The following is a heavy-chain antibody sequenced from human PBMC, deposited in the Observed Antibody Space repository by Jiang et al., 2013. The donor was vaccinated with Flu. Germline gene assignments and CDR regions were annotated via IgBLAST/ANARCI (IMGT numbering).Heavy chain of an antibody. J-gene: IGHJ3*02. Sequence: QLLESGEAWSSLGGPVRLSCAASGFTFSSYSMNWVRQAPGKGLEWVSSISSSSSYIYYADSVKGRFTISRDNAKNSLYLQMNSLRAEDTAVYYCARSVVYGDDAFDIWGQGTMVTVSS. V-gene: IGHV3-21*01. CDR3: ARSVVYGDDAFDI. CDR2: ISSSSSYI. CDR1: GFTFSSYS. D-gene: IGHD2-8*02.